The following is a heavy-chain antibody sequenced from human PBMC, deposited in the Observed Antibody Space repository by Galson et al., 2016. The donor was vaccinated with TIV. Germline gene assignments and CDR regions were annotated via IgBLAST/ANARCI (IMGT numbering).Heavy chain of an antibody. Sequence: QSGAEVKKPGESLRISCEASEYFFGAYWIGRVRQMSGKGLEWMGIVYPGDSQTRYSPSFEGQVTLSVDKSISTAYLQWSSLRASDTAMYYCARLQGIGSGSYYGFWGQGTLVTVSS. CDR1: EYFFGAYW. CDR2: VYPGDSQT. V-gene: IGHV5-51*01. J-gene: IGHJ4*02. CDR3: ARLQGIGSGSYYGF. D-gene: IGHD3-10*01.